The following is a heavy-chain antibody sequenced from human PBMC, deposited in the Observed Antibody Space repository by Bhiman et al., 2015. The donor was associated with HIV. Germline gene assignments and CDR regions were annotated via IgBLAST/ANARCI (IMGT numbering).Heavy chain of an antibody. V-gene: IGHV3-30*04. Sequence: QVHLVESGGGVVQPGKSLTIYCAVSEFTLSNYAMHWVRLTPGKGLQWVAVISYDGSNKYYADSVKGRFTISRDSSKSTLYLQMNSLRAEDTAIYHCARLKFVDSGPLIYAPFYYYGMDVWGQGTTVTVSS. CDR2: ISYDGSNK. J-gene: IGHJ6*02. CDR3: ARLKFVDSGPLIYAPFYYYGMDV. D-gene: IGHD2/OR15-2a*01. CDR1: EFTLSNYA.